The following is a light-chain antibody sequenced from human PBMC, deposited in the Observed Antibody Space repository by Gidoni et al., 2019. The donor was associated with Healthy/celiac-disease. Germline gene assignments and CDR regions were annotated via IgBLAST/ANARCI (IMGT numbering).Light chain of an antibody. CDR1: QSVLYSSNNKNY. Sequence: DIVMPQYPDSTAVSLGERATNNCKSSQSVLYSSNNKNYLAWYQQKPGQPPKLLIYWASTRESGVPDRFSGSGSGTDFTLTISSLQAEDVAVYYCQQYYSTPRTFGQGTKVEIK. CDR3: QQYYSTPRT. CDR2: WAS. J-gene: IGKJ1*01. V-gene: IGKV4-1*01.